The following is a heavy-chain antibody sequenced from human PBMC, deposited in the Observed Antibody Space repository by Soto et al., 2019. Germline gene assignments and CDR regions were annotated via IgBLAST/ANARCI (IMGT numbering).Heavy chain of an antibody. J-gene: IGHJ4*02. V-gene: IGHV1-69*13. CDR3: ARGHEGATRFDY. D-gene: IGHD1-26*01. CDR1: GGTFSSYA. Sequence: GASVKVSCKASGGTFSSYAISWVRQAPGQGLEWMGGIIPIFGTANYAQKFQGRVTITADESTSTAYMELSSLRSEDTAVYYCARGHEGATRFDYWGQGTLVTVSS. CDR2: IIPIFGTA.